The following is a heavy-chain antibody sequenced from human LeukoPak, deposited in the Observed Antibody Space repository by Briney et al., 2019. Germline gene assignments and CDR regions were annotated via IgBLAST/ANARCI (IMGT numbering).Heavy chain of an antibody. CDR2: ISYSGST. Sequence: SETLSLTCTVSGGSISSGGYSWSWIRQPPGKGLEWIGYISYSGSTYYNPSLKSRVTMSLDTSKNQFSLKLSSVTAADTAVYYCARGGAKDGNFDYWGQGTLVTVSS. J-gene: IGHJ4*02. V-gene: IGHV4-30-4*07. CDR3: ARGGAKDGNFDY. D-gene: IGHD5-24*01. CDR1: GGSISSGGYS.